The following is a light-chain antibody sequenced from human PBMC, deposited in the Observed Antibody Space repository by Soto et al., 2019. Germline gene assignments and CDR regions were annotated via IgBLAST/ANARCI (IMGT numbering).Light chain of an antibody. CDR3: CSYAGGYTFGV. V-gene: IGLV2-11*01. J-gene: IGLJ2*01. Sequence: QSALTQPRSVSGSPGQSVTISCTGTTSDVGGYDYVSWYQQHPGKAPKLMIYDVIKRPSGAPDRFSGSKSGNTASLTISGLQAEDEADYYCCSYAGGYTFGVFGGGTELTVL. CDR1: TSDVGGYDY. CDR2: DVI.